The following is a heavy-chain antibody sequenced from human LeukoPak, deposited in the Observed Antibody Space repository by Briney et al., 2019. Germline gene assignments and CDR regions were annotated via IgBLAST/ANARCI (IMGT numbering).Heavy chain of an antibody. V-gene: IGHV3-74*01. J-gene: IGHJ3*02. CDR2: INSDGSST. D-gene: IGHD3-22*01. CDR1: GFTFSSYW. CDR3: ARDWRDSSGKFPNDAFDI. Sequence: PGGSLRLSCAASGFTFSSYWMSWVRQAPGKGLVWVSRINSDGSSTSYADSVKGRFTISRDNAKNTLYLQMNSLRAEDTAVYYCARDWRDSSGKFPNDAFDIWGQGTMVTVSS.